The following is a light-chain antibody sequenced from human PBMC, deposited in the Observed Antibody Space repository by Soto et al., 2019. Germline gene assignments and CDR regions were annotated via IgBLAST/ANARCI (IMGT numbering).Light chain of an antibody. Sequence: DIQMTQSPSTLSASVGDRVTITCRASQSISSWLAWYQQKPGKAPKLLIYKASSLESGVPSRFSGSGSGTEVTLTISSLQPDDFATYYCQQYNRYSRRFGQGTKGEIK. CDR1: QSISSW. CDR2: KAS. CDR3: QQYNRYSRR. V-gene: IGKV1-5*03. J-gene: IGKJ1*01.